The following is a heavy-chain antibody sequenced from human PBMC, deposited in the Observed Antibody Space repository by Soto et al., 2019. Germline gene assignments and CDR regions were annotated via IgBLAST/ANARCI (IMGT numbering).Heavy chain of an antibody. CDR2: IRSKANSYAT. CDR1: GFTFSGSA. CDR3: TTLGVTAIPSGYHYYGMDV. V-gene: IGHV3-73*01. D-gene: IGHD2-21*02. Sequence: GGSLRLSCAASGFTFSGSAMHWVRQASGKGPEWVGRIRSKANSYATAYAASVKGRSTISRDDSKNTAYLQMNSLKTEDTAVYYCTTLGVTAIPSGYHYYGMDVWGQGTTVTVSS. J-gene: IGHJ6*02.